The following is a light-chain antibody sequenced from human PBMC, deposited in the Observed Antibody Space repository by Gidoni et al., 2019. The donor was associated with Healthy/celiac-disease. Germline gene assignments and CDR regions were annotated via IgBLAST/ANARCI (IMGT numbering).Light chain of an antibody. CDR2: GNS. Sequence: HSVLTQPPSVSGAPGQRVTISCTGSSPNIGAGYDVHGYQQLPGTAPKPRISGNSHRPSGVPDRFCGSKSGTAASLAITGLQAEDEADYYCQSYDSSLSGSVFGGGTKLTVL. CDR1: SPNIGAGYD. V-gene: IGLV1-40*01. J-gene: IGLJ2*01. CDR3: QSYDSSLSGSV.